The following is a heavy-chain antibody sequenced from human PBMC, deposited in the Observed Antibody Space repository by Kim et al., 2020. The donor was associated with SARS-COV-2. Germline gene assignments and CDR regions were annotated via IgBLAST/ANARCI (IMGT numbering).Heavy chain of an antibody. Sequence: SETLSLTCTVFGGSISSYYWSWIRQPAGKGLEWIGRIYTSGSTNYNPSLKSRVTMSVDTSKNQLSLKLSSVTAADTAVYYCTRAADCSGGRCYRDWYFDLWGRGTLVTVSS. V-gene: IGHV4-4*07. CDR3: TRAADCSGGRCYRDWYFDL. J-gene: IGHJ2*01. D-gene: IGHD2-15*01. CDR2: IYTSGST. CDR1: GGSISSYY.